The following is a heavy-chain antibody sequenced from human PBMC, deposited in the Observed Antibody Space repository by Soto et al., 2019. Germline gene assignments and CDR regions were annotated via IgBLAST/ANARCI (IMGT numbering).Heavy chain of an antibody. CDR2: ISYDGSNK. V-gene: IGHV3-30-3*01. CDR3: ARGTYYSSGWSYYGMDV. J-gene: IGHJ6*02. D-gene: IGHD6-19*01. Sequence: GGSLRLSCAASGFTFSSYAMHWVRQAPGKGLEWVAVISYDGSNKYYADSVKGRFTISRDNSKNTLYLQMNSLRAEDTAVYYCARGTYYSSGWSYYGMDVWGQGTTVTVSS. CDR1: GFTFSSYA.